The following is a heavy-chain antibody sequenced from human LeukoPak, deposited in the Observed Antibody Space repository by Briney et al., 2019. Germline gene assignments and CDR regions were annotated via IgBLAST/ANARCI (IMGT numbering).Heavy chain of an antibody. D-gene: IGHD2-15*01. CDR1: GFTFSGYT. V-gene: IGHV3-21*01. Sequence: GGSLRLSCAASGFTFSGYTMNWVRQAPGKGLEWVSSISSSSTYIYYADSVKGRFTISRDSAKNSLYLQMNSLRAEDTAVYYCVRVVVRQPYYYGMDVWGQGATVTVSS. CDR2: ISSSSTYI. CDR3: VRVVVRQPYYYGMDV. J-gene: IGHJ6*02.